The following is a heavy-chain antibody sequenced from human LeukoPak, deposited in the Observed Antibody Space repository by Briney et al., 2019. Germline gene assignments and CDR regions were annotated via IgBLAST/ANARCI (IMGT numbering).Heavy chain of an antibody. CDR2: IKQDGSEK. CDR1: GFTFSSYW. CDR3: AKDIDGYFDY. D-gene: IGHD5-24*01. V-gene: IGHV3-7*03. Sequence: GGSLRLSCAASGFTFSSYWMSWVRQAPGKGLEWVANIKQDGSEKYYADSVKGRFTISRDNAKNSLYLQMNSLRAEDTALYYCAKDIDGYFDYWGQGTLVTVSS. J-gene: IGHJ4*02.